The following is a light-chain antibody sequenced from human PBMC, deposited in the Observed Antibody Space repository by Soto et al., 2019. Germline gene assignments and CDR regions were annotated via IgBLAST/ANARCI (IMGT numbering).Light chain of an antibody. J-gene: IGKJ5*01. CDR2: GAS. V-gene: IGKV3-20*01. Sequence: IVLTQSPDTLSLSPGDRATLSCRASQTVTNNYLAWYQQKPGQAPRLLIYGASSRATGIPDRFTGSGSGTYFTLTIRGLEPEDFAVYYCQQYGTSPPVTFGQGTRLEIK. CDR1: QTVTNNY. CDR3: QQYGTSPPVT.